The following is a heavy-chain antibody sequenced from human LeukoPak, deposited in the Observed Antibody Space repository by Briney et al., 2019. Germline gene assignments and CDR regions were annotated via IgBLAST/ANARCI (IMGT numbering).Heavy chain of an antibody. CDR2: IYYSEST. Sequence: SETLSLTCTVSGGSISSYYWSWIRQPPGKGLEWIGYIYYSESTNYNLSLKSRVTISVDTSKNQFSLKLSSVTAADPAVYYCARGGVAAAGTFGYWGQGTLVTVSS. CDR1: GGSISSYY. CDR3: ARGGVAAAGTFGY. J-gene: IGHJ4*02. V-gene: IGHV4-59*01. D-gene: IGHD6-13*01.